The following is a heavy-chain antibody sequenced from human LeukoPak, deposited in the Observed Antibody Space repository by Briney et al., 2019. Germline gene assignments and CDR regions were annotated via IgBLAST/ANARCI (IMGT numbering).Heavy chain of an antibody. CDR1: GFTFSSYS. D-gene: IGHD1-26*01. J-gene: IGHJ4*02. V-gene: IGHV3-48*04. Sequence: GGSLRLSCAASGFTFSSYSMNWVRQAPGKGLEWVSYISSSSSTIYYADSVKGRFTISRDNAKNSLYLQMNSLRADDTAVYYCARERSTYYFDYWGQGTLVTVSS. CDR2: ISSSSSTI. CDR3: ARERSTYYFDY.